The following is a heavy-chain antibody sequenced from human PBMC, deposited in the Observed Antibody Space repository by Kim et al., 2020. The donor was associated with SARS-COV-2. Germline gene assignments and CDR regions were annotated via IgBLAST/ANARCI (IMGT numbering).Heavy chain of an antibody. CDR2: INHSGST. Sequence: SETLSLTCAVYGGSFSGYYWSWIRQPPGKGLEWIGEINHSGSTNYNPSLKSRVTISVDTSKNQFSLKLSSVTAADTAVYYCARGGRYCDSFPFDDWGQGTLVTVSS. J-gene: IGHJ4*02. V-gene: IGHV4-34*01. CDR1: GGSFSGYY. CDR3: ARGGRYCDSFPFDD. D-gene: IGHD3-9*01.